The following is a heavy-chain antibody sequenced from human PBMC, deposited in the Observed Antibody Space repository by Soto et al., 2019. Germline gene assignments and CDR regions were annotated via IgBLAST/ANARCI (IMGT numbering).Heavy chain of an antibody. CDR3: XXXXXXXXXYFDL. J-gene: IGHJ2*01. CDR2: ISGSGIST. V-gene: IGHV3-23*01. Sequence: DVQLLESGGGLVQPGGSLRLSCAASGFTFRSYAMSWVRQAPGKGLEWVSGISGSGISTHYADSVKGRFTVSRDNSXXXXXXXXXXXXXXXXXXXXXXXXXXXXXXYFDLWGRGTLVTVSS. CDR1: GFTFRSYA.